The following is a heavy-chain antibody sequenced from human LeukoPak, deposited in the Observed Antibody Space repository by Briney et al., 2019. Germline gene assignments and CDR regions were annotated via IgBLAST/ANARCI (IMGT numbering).Heavy chain of an antibody. Sequence: SQTLSLTCTVSGGSISSGDFYWGWLPQPPGKGLEWVVYIYYSGSTYYNPSLKSRVTISVDTYKNQFSLKLSSVTAADTAVYYCARDMYDSSGYRYFDYWGQGTLVTVSS. J-gene: IGHJ4*02. D-gene: IGHD3-22*01. CDR1: GGSISSGDFY. CDR3: ARDMYDSSGYRYFDY. V-gene: IGHV4-30-4*08. CDR2: IYYSGST.